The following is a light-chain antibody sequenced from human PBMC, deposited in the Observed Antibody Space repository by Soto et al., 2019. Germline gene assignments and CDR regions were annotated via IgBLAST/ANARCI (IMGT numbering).Light chain of an antibody. CDR2: GAS. CDR1: QSLSSSD. J-gene: IGKJ4*01. CDR3: QQYGSSFS. V-gene: IGKV3-20*01. Sequence: EIVLTQSPGTLSLSPGERATLSCRASQSLSSSDLAWYQQKPGQAPWLLIFGASRRATGIPDRFSVGGSGTDFTLTISRLEPEDFAVYYCQQYGSSFSFGGGTKVELK.